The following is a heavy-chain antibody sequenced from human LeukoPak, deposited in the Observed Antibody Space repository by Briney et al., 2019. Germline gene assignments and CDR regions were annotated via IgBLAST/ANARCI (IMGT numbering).Heavy chain of an antibody. D-gene: IGHD3-9*01. V-gene: IGHV3-21*01. CDR2: ISSSSSYI. CDR1: GFTFSSYA. J-gene: IGHJ4*02. CDR3: ARANRETGYGYFDY. Sequence: GGSLRLSCAASGFTFSSYAMSWVRQAPGKGLEWVSSISSSSSYIYYADSVKGRFTISRDNAKNSLYLQMNSLRAEDTAVYYCARANRETGYGYFDYWGQGTLVTVSS.